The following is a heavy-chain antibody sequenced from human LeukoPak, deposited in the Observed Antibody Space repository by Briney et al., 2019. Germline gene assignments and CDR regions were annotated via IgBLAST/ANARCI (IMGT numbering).Heavy chain of an antibody. J-gene: IGHJ6*02. CDR3: ARERSGILGYYYYGMDV. CDR1: GYTFTGYY. D-gene: IGHD3-10*01. CDR2: INPNSGGT. Sequence: GASVKVSRKASGYTFTGYYMHWVRQAPGQGLEWMGRINPNSGGTNYAQKLQGRVTMTRDTSIGTVYMELSRLRSDDTAVYYCARERSGILGYYYYGMDVWGQGTTVTVSS. V-gene: IGHV1-2*06.